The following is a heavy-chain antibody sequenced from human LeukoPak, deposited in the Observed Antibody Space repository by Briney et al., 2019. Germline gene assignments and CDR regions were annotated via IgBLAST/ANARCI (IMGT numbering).Heavy chain of an antibody. D-gene: IGHD1-7*01. CDR3: SSVWSLGLQRVFDC. CDR1: LSCATFW. J-gene: IGHJ4*02. Sequence: LSCATFWMTWVRQVAGKGLEWVANINREGSEKYYVESVKGRVTISRENAKNSGDLQMDSLWVRDTAVYYCSSVWSLGLQRVFDCWGQGTLVTVSS. CDR2: INREGSEK. V-gene: IGHV3-7*01.